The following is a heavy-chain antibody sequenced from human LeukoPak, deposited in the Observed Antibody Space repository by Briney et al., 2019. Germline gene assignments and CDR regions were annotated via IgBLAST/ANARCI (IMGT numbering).Heavy chain of an antibody. Sequence: GGSLRLSCAASGFSFSSHALSWVRQAPGKGPEWVSAISESGRYTYYADSVKGRFTISRDSSKNTLFLHMNTLRAEDTAIYYCAKDRTVGASYWYFDLWGRGTLVTVSS. CDR3: AKDRTVGASYWYFDL. J-gene: IGHJ2*01. D-gene: IGHD1-26*01. V-gene: IGHV3-23*01. CDR1: GFSFSSHA. CDR2: ISESGRYT.